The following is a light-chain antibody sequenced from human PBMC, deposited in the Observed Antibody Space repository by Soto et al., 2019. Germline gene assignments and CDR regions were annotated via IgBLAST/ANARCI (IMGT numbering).Light chain of an antibody. CDR1: QDTSRS. V-gene: IGKV1-9*01. CDR2: AAS. Sequence: DTQVTQSPSFLSASVGDRVTIACRASQDTSRSLGWYQQKPGKAPKLLIYAASTLQSGVPSRFSGSGSGTDFTLTISSLQPEDSATYYCQQLNSTSLTFGGGTKVDIK. J-gene: IGKJ4*01. CDR3: QQLNSTSLT.